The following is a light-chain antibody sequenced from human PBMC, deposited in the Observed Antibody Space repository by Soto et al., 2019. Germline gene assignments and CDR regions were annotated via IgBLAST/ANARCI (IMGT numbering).Light chain of an antibody. Sequence: EIVLTQSPGTLSLSPGERATLSCRASESVRSSYLAWYQQKPGQAPRLLMYGASSRATGIPDRFSGSGSGSDFTRTITRLEPEDFVVYYCQQYGSSPQTFGHGTKVEI. V-gene: IGKV3-20*01. CDR2: GAS. CDR1: ESVRSSY. CDR3: QQYGSSPQT. J-gene: IGKJ1*01.